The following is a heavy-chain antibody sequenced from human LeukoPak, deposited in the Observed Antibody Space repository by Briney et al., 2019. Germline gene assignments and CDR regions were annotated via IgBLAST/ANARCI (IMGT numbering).Heavy chain of an antibody. D-gene: IGHD5-18*01. CDR1: GGSISSYY. CDR3: ARTTEGGYTYDYFYYYYMDV. J-gene: IGHJ6*03. Sequence: SETLSLTCTVSGGSISSYYWSWIRQPAGKGLEWIGRIYTSGSTNYNPSLKSRVTMSVDTSKNQFSLKLSSVTAADTAVYYCARTTEGGYTYDYFYYYYMDVWGKGTTVTVSS. V-gene: IGHV4-4*07. CDR2: IYTSGST.